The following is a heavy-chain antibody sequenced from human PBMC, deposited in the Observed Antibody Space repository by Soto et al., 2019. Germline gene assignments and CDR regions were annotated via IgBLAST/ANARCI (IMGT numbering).Heavy chain of an antibody. Sequence: GGSLRLSCAASGFTFSSYGMHWVRQAPGKGLEWVAVISYDGSNKYYADSVKGRFTISRDNSKNTLYLQMNSLRAEDTAVYYCAKGGIAATKRSYFDYWGQGTLVTVS. J-gene: IGHJ4*02. D-gene: IGHD6-13*01. CDR2: ISYDGSNK. V-gene: IGHV3-30*18. CDR1: GFTFSSYG. CDR3: AKGGIAATKRSYFDY.